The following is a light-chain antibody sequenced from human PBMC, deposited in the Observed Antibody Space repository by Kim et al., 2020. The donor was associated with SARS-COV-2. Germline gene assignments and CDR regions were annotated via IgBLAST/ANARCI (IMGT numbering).Light chain of an antibody. CDR1: SSAVGGYNY. CDR2: DVS. J-gene: IGLJ3*02. V-gene: IGLV2-14*03. Sequence: GQSITIPCTGTSSAVGGYNYVSWYQQHPGKAPKLMIYDVSNRPSGVSNRFSGSKSGNTASLTISGLQAEDEADYYCSSYTSSSNWVFGGGTQLTVL. CDR3: SSYTSSSNWV.